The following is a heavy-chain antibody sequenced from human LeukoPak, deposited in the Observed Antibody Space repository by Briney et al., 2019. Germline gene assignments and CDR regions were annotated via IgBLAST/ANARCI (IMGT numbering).Heavy chain of an antibody. CDR2: ISAYIGNT. CDR3: ARDRPRLLGQERLDY. V-gene: IGHV1-18*01. J-gene: IGHJ4*02. CDR1: GGTFSSYA. Sequence: ASVKVSCKASGGTFSSYAISWVRQAPGQGLEWMGWISAYIGNTYYAQNLQGRVTMTTDTSTSTAYMELRSLRSDDTAVYYCARDRPRLLGQERLDYWGQGTLVTVSS. D-gene: IGHD2-15*01.